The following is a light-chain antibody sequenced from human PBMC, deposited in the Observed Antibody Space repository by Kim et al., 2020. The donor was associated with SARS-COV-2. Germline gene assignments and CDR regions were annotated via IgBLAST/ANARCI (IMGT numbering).Light chain of an antibody. J-gene: IGLJ1*01. V-gene: IGLV3-21*04. CDR2: YDR. Sequence: APRKAATVTGGGNYMGTKSVHGFQQKPGQAPVLVIYYDRDRPSGIPERFSGSNSGNTATLTISRVEAGDEADYYCQVWDSGSDHYVFGPGTKVTVL. CDR1: YMGTKS. CDR3: QVWDSGSDHYV.